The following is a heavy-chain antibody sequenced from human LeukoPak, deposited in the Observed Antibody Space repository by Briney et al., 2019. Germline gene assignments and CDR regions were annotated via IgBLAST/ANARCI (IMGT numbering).Heavy chain of an antibody. D-gene: IGHD3-10*01. J-gene: IGHJ4*02. CDR2: IKQDGSEK. CDR3: ARMDIGLVRD. CDR1: GFTFINYW. Sequence: GGSLRLSCAASGFTFINYWMSWVRQAPGKGLEWVANIKQDGSEKYYVDSVKGRFTISRDNAKNSLSLQMSSLRAEDTAMYYCARMDIGLVRDWGQGTLVTVSS. V-gene: IGHV3-7*01.